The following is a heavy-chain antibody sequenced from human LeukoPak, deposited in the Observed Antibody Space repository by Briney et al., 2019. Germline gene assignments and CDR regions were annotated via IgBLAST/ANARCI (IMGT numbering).Heavy chain of an antibody. Sequence: SETLSLTCTVSGGSISSTTYYWVWIRQPPGKGLDWIGSINYSGSTYYNPSLKSRVTISVDTSKNQFSLKLRSVTAADTAVYYCARLWSTDCSGGTCPHQPNYWGQGILVTVSS. CDR2: INYSGST. CDR3: ARLWSTDCSGGTCPHQPNY. CDR1: GGSISSTTYY. D-gene: IGHD2-15*01. J-gene: IGHJ4*02. V-gene: IGHV4-39*01.